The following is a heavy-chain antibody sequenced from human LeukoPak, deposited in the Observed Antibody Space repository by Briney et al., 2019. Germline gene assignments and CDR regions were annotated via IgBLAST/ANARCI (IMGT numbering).Heavy chain of an antibody. CDR3: ARCSRSSTDCYSAFDI. CDR2: ITNWNGGST. CDR1: GFSFDDYG. D-gene: IGHD2-2*02. Sequence: GGSLRLSCEASGFSFDDYGMSWVHQSTGKGLEWVSAITNWNGGSTGYADSVRGRFTISRDNAKNSLYLQMNSLRAEDTALYYCARCSRSSTDCYSAFDIWGQGTMVTVSS. V-gene: IGHV3-20*04. J-gene: IGHJ3*02.